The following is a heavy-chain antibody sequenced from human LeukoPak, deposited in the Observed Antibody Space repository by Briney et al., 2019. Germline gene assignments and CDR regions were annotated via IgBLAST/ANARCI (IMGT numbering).Heavy chain of an antibody. V-gene: IGHV4-30-4*01. D-gene: IGHD3-10*01. CDR3: ARGITMVRGVDRKPNWFDP. J-gene: IGHJ5*02. CDR1: GGSISSGDYY. Sequence: SQTLSLTCTVSGGSISSGDYYWSWIRQPPGKGLEWIGYIYYSGSTYYNPSLKSRVTISVDSSKNQFSLKLSSVTAADTAVYYCARGITMVRGVDRKPNWFDPWGQGTLVTVSS. CDR2: IYYSGST.